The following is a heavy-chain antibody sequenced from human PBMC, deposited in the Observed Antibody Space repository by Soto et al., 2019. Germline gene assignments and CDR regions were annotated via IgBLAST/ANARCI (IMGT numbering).Heavy chain of an antibody. D-gene: IGHD3-22*01. CDR1: GACISSGNYY. CDR3: VALAYNSGGYTDF. Sequence: TLSLTCTVAGACISSGNYYWNWIRQHPGQGLEWIGSIYYSVSTYYNPSLKSRVSISIDTSKNRFSLKLYSVTAADTAVYYCVALAYNSGGYTDFWGQGTLVTVSS. V-gene: IGHV4-31*03. J-gene: IGHJ4*02. CDR2: IYYSVST.